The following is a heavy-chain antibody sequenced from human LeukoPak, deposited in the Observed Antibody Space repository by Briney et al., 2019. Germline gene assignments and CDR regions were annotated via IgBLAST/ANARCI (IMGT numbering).Heavy chain of an antibody. J-gene: IGHJ6*02. CDR3: ARDSGYYGMDV. CDR1: GFTFSSYS. Sequence: GGSLRLSCAASGFTFSSYSMNWVRQAPGKGLEWVSYISGSSSPIYYADSVKGRFTISRDNAKNLLYLQMNSLRDEDTAVYYCARDSGYYGMDVWGQGTTVTVSS. V-gene: IGHV3-48*02. D-gene: IGHD1-26*01. CDR2: ISGSSSPI.